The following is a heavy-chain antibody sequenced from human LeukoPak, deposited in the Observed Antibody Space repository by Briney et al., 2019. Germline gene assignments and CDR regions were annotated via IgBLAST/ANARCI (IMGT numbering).Heavy chain of an antibody. Sequence: SETLSLTCTVSGGSISSSSYYWGWIRQPPGKGLEWIGSIYYSGSTYYNPSLKSRVTISVGTSKNQFSLKLSSVTAADTAVYYCARHVSYYDFWSGYCRGPGCRGRDAFDIWGQGTMVTVSS. CDR2: IYYSGST. CDR3: ARHVSYYDFWSGYCRGPGCRGRDAFDI. CDR1: GGSISSSSYY. J-gene: IGHJ3*02. V-gene: IGHV4-39*01. D-gene: IGHD3-3*01.